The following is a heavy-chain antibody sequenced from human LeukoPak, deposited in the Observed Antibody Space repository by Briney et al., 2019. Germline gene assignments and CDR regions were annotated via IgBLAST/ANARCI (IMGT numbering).Heavy chain of an antibody. CDR2: INHSGST. CDR1: GGSFSGYY. Sequence: PSETLSLTCAVYGGSFSGYYWSWIRQPPGKGLEWIGEINHSGSTNYNPSLKSRVTISVDTSKNQSSLKLSSVTAADTAVYYCARGLPYYYGSGGYSSNWFDPWGQGTLVTVSS. V-gene: IGHV4-34*01. CDR3: ARGLPYYYGSGGYSSNWFDP. J-gene: IGHJ5*02. D-gene: IGHD3-10*01.